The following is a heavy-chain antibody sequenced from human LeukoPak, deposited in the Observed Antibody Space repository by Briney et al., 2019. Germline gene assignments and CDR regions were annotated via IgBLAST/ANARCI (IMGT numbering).Heavy chain of an antibody. CDR1: GFTVSSNY. J-gene: IGHJ4*02. Sequence: GGSLRLSCAASGFTVSSNYMRWARQAPGKGLGWVLVIYSGGSTYYADSVKGRFTISRDNSKNTLYLQMNSLRAEDTAVYYCARVADSSGYLDYWGQGTLVTVSS. D-gene: IGHD3-22*01. V-gene: IGHV3-53*01. CDR2: IYSGGST. CDR3: ARVADSSGYLDY.